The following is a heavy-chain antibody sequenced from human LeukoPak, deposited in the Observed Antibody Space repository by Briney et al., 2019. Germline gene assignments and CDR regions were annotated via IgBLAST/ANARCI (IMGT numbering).Heavy chain of an antibody. D-gene: IGHD4/OR15-4a*01. Sequence: GGSLRLSCAASGFTFDDYGMSWVRQAPGKGLEWVSAISGSGGSTYYADSVKGRFTISRDNSKNTLYLQMNSLRAEDTAVYYCAKSVTMVAHYYFDYWGQGTLVAVSS. CDR3: AKSVTMVAHYYFDY. J-gene: IGHJ4*02. CDR2: ISGSGGST. V-gene: IGHV3-23*01. CDR1: GFTFDDYG.